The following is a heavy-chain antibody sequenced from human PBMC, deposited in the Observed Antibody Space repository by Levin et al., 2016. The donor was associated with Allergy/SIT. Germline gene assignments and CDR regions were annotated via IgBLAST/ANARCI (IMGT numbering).Heavy chain of an antibody. CDR3: ARESQVVVAATSDRI. Sequence: GESLKISCAASGFTFSSYAMHWVRQAPGKGLEWVAVISYDGSNKYYADSVKGRFTISRDNSKNTLYLQMNSLRAEDTAVYYCARESQVVVAATSDRIWGQGTLVTVSS. CDR1: GFTFSSYA. J-gene: IGHJ4*02. CDR2: ISYDGSNK. D-gene: IGHD2-15*01. V-gene: IGHV3-30-3*01.